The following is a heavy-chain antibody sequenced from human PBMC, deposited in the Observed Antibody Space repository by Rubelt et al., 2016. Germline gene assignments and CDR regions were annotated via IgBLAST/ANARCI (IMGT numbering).Heavy chain of an antibody. V-gene: IGHV3-23*01. CDR1: GFTFGSYG. CDR2: ISSSGART. J-gene: IGHJ6*02. D-gene: IGHD5-18*01. CDR3: AKDLPSPYTYGDYFYYGMDV. Sequence: SRGTLVQPGGSLRLSCAASGFTFGSYGMSWVRQAPGKGLEWVSAISSSGARTKYADSVKGRFTISRDNSKNTLYLQVSSLRAEDTAVYYCAKDLPSPYTYGDYFYYGMDVGGQGTTVTVSS.